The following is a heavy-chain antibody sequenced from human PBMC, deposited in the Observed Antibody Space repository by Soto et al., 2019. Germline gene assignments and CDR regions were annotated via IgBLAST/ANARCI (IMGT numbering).Heavy chain of an antibody. D-gene: IGHD2-2*02. J-gene: IGHJ6*02. V-gene: IGHV3-73*01. Sequence: PGGSLRLSSAAAGFICSGSAIHWVRQASGKGLEWVGRIRSRANNFATSSAASVKGRFTFSRDDSKNTAYLQMNTLKPEDTAVYYCARGQGAAIGDYYYHGMDVWGQGTTVTVS. CDR3: ARGQGAAIGDYYYHGMDV. CDR2: IRSRANNFAT. CDR1: GFICSGSA.